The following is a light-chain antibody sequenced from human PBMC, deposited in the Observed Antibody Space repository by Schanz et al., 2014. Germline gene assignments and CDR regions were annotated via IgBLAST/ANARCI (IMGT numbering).Light chain of an antibody. J-gene: IGKJ1*01. V-gene: IGKV4-1*01. CDR2: WAS. CDR1: QSVLYSSNNKSF. Sequence: DIVMTQSPDSLAVSLGERATINCKSSQSVLYSSNNKSFLAWYQHKPGQPPKLLIYWASTRESGVPDRFSGSGSGTDFTLTISSLQAEDVAVYYCLQYYFPPRTFGQGTKVEIK. CDR3: LQYYFPPRT.